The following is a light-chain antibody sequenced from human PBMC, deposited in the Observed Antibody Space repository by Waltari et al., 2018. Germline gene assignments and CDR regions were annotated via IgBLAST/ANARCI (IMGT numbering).Light chain of an antibody. CDR2: LNSDGSH. CDR3: QTWGSGIVT. J-gene: IGLJ2*01. V-gene: IGLV4-69*01. CDR1: TGHSDFA. Sequence: QPVLTQSPSASASLGASVKLTCTLSTGHSDFAIPWNQQQPERGPRYVMKLNSDGSHTKGDEIPDRFSGSSSGAERYLIISSLQSEDEAAYYCQTWGSGIVTFGGGTQLTVL.